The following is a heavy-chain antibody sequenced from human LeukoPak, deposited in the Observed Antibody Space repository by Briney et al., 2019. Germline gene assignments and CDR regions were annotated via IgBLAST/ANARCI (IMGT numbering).Heavy chain of an antibody. J-gene: IGHJ4*02. V-gene: IGHV4-59*12. CDR1: GGSISSYF. D-gene: IGHD6-19*01. CDR3: ARGSHLSYSSGWWGLDY. Sequence: SETLSLTCTVSGGSISSYFWSWIRQPPGKGLEWIGYIYYSGSTNYNPSLKSRVIISVDTSKNQFSLKLSSVTAADTAVYYCARGSHLSYSSGWWGLDYWGQGTLVTVSS. CDR2: IYYSGST.